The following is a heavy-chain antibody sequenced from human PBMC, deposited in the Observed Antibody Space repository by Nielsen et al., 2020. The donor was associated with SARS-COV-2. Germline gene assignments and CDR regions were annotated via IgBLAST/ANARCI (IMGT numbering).Heavy chain of an antibody. CDR2: IYYSGST. D-gene: IGHD3-3*01. CDR1: GGSISSSSYY. CDR3: ASATYDFWSGYPLDY. Sequence: SETLSLTCTVSGGSISSSSYYWGWIRQPPGKGLEWIGSIYYSGSTYYNPSLKSRVTISVDTSKNQFSLKLSSVTAADTAVYYCASATYDFWSGYPLDYWGQGTLVTVSS. V-gene: IGHV4-39*01. J-gene: IGHJ4*02.